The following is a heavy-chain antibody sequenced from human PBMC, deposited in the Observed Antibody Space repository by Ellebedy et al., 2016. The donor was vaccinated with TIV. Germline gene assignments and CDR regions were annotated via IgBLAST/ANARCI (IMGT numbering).Heavy chain of an antibody. CDR3: AKDRSGSYGVWFDP. D-gene: IGHD1-26*01. Sequence: PGGSLRLSCAASGFTFSSYAMSWVRQAPGKGLEWVSAISGSGGSTYYADSVKGRFTISRDNSKNTLYLQMNSLRAEDTAIYYCAKDRSGSYGVWFDPWGQGTLVTVSS. J-gene: IGHJ5*02. CDR2: ISGSGGST. CDR1: GFTFSSYA. V-gene: IGHV3-23*01.